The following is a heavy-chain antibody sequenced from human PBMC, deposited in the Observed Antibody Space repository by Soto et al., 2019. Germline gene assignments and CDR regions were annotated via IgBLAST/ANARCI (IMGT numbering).Heavy chain of an antibody. V-gene: IGHV3-23*01. CDR2: ISGSADRT. J-gene: IGHJ3*02. CDR3: AKDTFYYESSGRPGSGDI. CDR1: GFTSSSYV. Sequence: EVQLLESGGGLVQPGGSLRLSCAASGFTSSSYVMSWVRQAPGKGLEWVSGISGSADRTFYADSVKGRFTIFRDNSKNTVYLQMNSLRAEDTAIYYCAKDTFYYESSGRPGSGDIWGQGTMVTVSS. D-gene: IGHD3-22*01.